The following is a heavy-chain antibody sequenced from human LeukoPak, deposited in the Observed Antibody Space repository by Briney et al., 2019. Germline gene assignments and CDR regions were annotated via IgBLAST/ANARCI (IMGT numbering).Heavy chain of an antibody. CDR2: ISYDGSSK. V-gene: IGHV3-30-3*01. Sequence: GGSLRLSCAASRLTFSNYAMHWVRQAPGKGLEWVAVISYDGSSKYYADSVKGRFTISRDNARNSLYLQMNSLRAEDTAVYYCAREIAAAGKALDYWGQGTLVTVSS. J-gene: IGHJ4*02. CDR3: AREIAAAGKALDY. D-gene: IGHD6-13*01. CDR1: RLTFSNYA.